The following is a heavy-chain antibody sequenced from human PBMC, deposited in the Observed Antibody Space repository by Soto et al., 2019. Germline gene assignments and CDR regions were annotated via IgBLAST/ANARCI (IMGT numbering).Heavy chain of an antibody. D-gene: IGHD2-15*01. CDR1: GGTFSSYT. V-gene: IGHV1-69*08. Sequence: QVQLVQSGAEVKKPGSSVKVSCKASGGTFSSYTISWVRQAPGQGLEWMGRIIPILGIANYAQKFQGRVTITADKSTSTAYMELSSLRSEETAVYYCAKDSGGKDGDYWGQGTLVTVSS. CDR3: AKDSGGKDGDY. CDR2: IIPILGIA. J-gene: IGHJ4*02.